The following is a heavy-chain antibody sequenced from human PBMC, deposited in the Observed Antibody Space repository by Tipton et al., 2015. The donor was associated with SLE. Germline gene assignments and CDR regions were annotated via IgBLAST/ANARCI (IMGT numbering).Heavy chain of an antibody. Sequence: TLSLTCTDSGGSISGGSYYWNWIRQPAGKGLEWIGRIYGGGGANYNPSLKTRFTISVDRSTDQISLKLSSVTAADTAVYFCARGLGPSYDFSYFDSWGQGTLVSVSS. CDR1: GGSISGGSYY. J-gene: IGHJ4*02. CDR3: ARGLGPSYDFSYFDS. CDR2: IYGGGGA. D-gene: IGHD3-3*01. V-gene: IGHV4-61*02.